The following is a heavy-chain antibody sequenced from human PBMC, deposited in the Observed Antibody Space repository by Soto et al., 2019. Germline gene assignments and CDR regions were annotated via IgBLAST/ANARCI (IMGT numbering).Heavy chain of an antibody. Sequence: SGTLSLTCTVSGGSISSSSYYWDWIRQPPGKGLEWIGSIYYSGSTYYNPSLKSRVTISVDTSKNQFSLKLSSVTTADTAVYYCARRGGATIMDYWGQGTLVTVSS. V-gene: IGHV4-39*01. J-gene: IGHJ4*02. D-gene: IGHD5-12*01. CDR3: ARRGGATIMDY. CDR2: IYYSGST. CDR1: GGSISSSSYY.